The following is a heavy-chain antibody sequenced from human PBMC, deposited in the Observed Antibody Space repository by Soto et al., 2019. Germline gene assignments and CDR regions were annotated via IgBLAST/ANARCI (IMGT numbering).Heavy chain of an antibody. Sequence: GGSLRLSCAASGFTFSSYAMSWVRQAPGKGLEWVSAISGSGGRTYYADSVKGRFTISRDNSKNTLYLQMNTLRAVDTAVYYCAKDRYYDSSGYSPTWFDPWGQGTQVTVSS. CDR2: ISGSGGRT. D-gene: IGHD3-22*01. V-gene: IGHV3-23*01. J-gene: IGHJ5*02. CDR1: GFTFSSYA. CDR3: AKDRYYDSSGYSPTWFDP.